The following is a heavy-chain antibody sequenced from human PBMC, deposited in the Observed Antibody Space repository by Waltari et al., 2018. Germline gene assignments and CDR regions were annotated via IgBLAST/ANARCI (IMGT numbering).Heavy chain of an antibody. CDR2: IFSGNT. CDR1: GYSVNSGYY. V-gene: IGHV4-38-2*01. D-gene: IGHD3-10*01. CDR3: ASPEYNYGTAGFFY. Sequence: QVQLQESGPGLVKPSETLSLVCAVSGYSVNSGYYWGWIRQPPGKGLEWIGTIFSGNTYYKPSLNNRVTISVDTSKNQFSLKLNSVTAADTAVYYCASPEYNYGTAGFFYWGLGTPVIVSS. J-gene: IGHJ4*02.